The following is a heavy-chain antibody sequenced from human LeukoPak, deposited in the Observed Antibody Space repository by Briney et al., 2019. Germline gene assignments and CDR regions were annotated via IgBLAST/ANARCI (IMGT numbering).Heavy chain of an antibody. CDR3: ARLSSTTLWYFDL. D-gene: IGHD2-2*01. Sequence: GESLKISCQGSGYNFATYWIAWVRQMPGKGLEWVGIVYPGDSDARYSPAFQGQVTISADRSISTAFLQWTSLRASDTAMYYCARLSSTTLWYFDLWGRGTLVTVSS. V-gene: IGHV5-51*01. CDR2: VYPGDSDA. CDR1: GYNFATYW. J-gene: IGHJ2*01.